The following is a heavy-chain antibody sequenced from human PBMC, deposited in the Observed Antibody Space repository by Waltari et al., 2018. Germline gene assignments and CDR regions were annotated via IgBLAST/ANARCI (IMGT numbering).Heavy chain of an antibody. Sequence: EVQLVESGGGLVKSGGSQRLSCAASGFTFSSYSMNWVRQAPGKGLGWLSIISRSSTYIYYSDSVKGRFTISRDNAKNSVFLQMNSLRAEDTAMYYCARQSSQSLDYWGQGTLVTVSS. J-gene: IGHJ4*02. CDR3: ARQSSQSLDY. V-gene: IGHV3-21*01. D-gene: IGHD6-6*01. CDR1: GFTFSSYS. CDR2: ISRSSTYI.